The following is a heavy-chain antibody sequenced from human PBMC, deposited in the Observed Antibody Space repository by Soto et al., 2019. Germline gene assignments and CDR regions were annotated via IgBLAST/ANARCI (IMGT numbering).Heavy chain of an antibody. J-gene: IGHJ4*02. CDR3: ARDLGGQIVDY. CDR1: GYTFTSYG. CDR2: ISGYNGNT. D-gene: IGHD1-26*01. V-gene: IGHV1-18*01. Sequence: QVQLVQSGAEVKKPGASVKVSCKASGYTFTSYGISWVRQAPGQGLEWMGWISGYNGNTKYAQKLQGRVTMTTDTSTSTSHMELRSLRSDDTAVYYWARDLGGQIVDYLGQGALVTISS.